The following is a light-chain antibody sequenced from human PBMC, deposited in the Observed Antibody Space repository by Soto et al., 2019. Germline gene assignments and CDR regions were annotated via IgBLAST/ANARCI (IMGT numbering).Light chain of an antibody. V-gene: IGKV3-15*01. CDR2: GAS. J-gene: IGKJ4*01. CDR1: QSVSSN. Sequence: DIVMTQSPATLSVSPGERATLSCRASQSVSSNLAWYQQKPGQAPRLLIYGASTRATGIPARFSGSGSGTEFTLTITSLQSEDFAVYYCQQYNNWPQLTFGGGTKVEI. CDR3: QQYNNWPQLT.